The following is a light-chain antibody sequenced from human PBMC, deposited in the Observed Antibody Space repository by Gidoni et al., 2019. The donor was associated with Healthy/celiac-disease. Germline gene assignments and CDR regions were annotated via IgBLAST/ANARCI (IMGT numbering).Light chain of an antibody. CDR3: SSYTSSSTPLV. V-gene: IGLV2-14*01. CDR2: DVS. J-gene: IGLJ1*01. CDR1: SSDVGGYNY. Sequence: QSARTHPPSVSGSPGQSITISCTGTSSDVGGYNYVSWYQQHPGKAPKLMIYDVSNRPSGVSNRFSGSKSGNTASLTISGLQAEDEADYYCSSYTSSSTPLVFGTGTKVTVL.